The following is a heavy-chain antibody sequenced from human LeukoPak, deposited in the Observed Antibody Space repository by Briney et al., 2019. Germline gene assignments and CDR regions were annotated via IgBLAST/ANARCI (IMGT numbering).Heavy chain of an antibody. CDR1: GFTFRSYA. D-gene: IGHD2-2*01. J-gene: IGHJ3*02. Sequence: GGSLRLSFAASGFTFRSYAMSWVGQAPGKGLEWVSVISGSGDNTYYADSVKGRFTISRDNSKNMLYLQMNSLRAEDTAVYYCARRGVPAKGAFDIWGQGTMVTVSS. CDR3: ARRGVPAKGAFDI. V-gene: IGHV3-23*01. CDR2: ISGSGDNT.